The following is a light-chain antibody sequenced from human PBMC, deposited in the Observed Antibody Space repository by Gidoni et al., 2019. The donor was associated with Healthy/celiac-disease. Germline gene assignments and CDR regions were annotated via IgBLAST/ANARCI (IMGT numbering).Light chain of an antibody. CDR3: QQLSSSPLT. V-gene: IGKV1-9*01. CDR1: QSISSY. CDR2: DAS. Sequence: IQLTPSPSFLSASVGDTVTITCRASQSISSYLAWYQQKPGKAPKLLIYDASTLQGGVPSRFSGSGSGTEVTLTTSSRQPEDFVTYSCQQLSSSPLTFGPGTKVDIK. J-gene: IGKJ3*01.